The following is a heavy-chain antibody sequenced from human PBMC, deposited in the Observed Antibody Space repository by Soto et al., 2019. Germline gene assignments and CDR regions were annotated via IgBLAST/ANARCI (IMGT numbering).Heavy chain of an antibody. CDR3: ARAEVLLWFGELLWNGFDY. J-gene: IGHJ4*02. D-gene: IGHD3-10*01. CDR1: GGSISSYY. CDR2: IYYSGST. V-gene: IGHV4-59*01. Sequence: PSETLSLTCTVSGGSISSYYWSWIRQPPGKGLEWIGYIYYSGSTNYNPSLKSRVTISVGTSKNQFSLKLSSVTAADTAVYYCARAEVLLWFGELLWNGFDYWGQGTLVTVSP.